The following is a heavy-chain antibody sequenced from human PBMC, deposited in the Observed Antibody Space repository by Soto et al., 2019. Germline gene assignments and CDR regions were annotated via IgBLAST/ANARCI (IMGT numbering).Heavy chain of an antibody. CDR1: GGTFSSYA. CDR2: IIPIFGTA. D-gene: IGHD2-2*01. J-gene: IGHJ6*02. Sequence: SVKVSFRGSGGTFSSYASSWGRQAPVQGLEWMGGIIPIFGTANYAQKFQGRVTITADKSTSTAYMELSSLRSEDKAVYYCAEDDIVVVPAATHYYYYGMDVWGQGTTVTVSS. V-gene: IGHV1-69*06. CDR3: AEDDIVVVPAATHYYYYGMDV.